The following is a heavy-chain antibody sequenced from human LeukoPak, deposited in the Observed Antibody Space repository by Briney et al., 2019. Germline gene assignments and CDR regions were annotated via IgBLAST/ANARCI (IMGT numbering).Heavy chain of an antibody. CDR2: IYYSGST. Sequence: SETLSLTCTVSGGSISSSSYYWGWIRQPPGKGLEWIGSIYYSGSTYYNPSLKSRVTISVDTSKNQFSLKLSSVTAADTAVYYCARGNGYSYLWGQGILVTVSS. J-gene: IGHJ5*02. D-gene: IGHD2-15*01. CDR3: ARGNGYSYL. V-gene: IGHV4-39*07. CDR1: GGSISSSSYY.